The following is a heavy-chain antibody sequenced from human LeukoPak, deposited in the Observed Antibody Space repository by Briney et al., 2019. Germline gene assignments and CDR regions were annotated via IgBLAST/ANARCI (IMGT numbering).Heavy chain of an antibody. CDR2: IYSGGST. CDR3: ARAPGYCSGGSCYSLLDY. J-gene: IGHJ4*02. CDR1: GLTFSSNY. V-gene: IGHV3-53*01. D-gene: IGHD2-15*01. Sequence: PGGSLRLSCAASGLTFSSNYMSWVRQAPGKGLEWVSIIYSGGSTYYADSVKGRFTISRDNSKNTLYLQMNSLRAEDTAVYYCARAPGYCSGGSCYSLLDYWGQGTLVTVSS.